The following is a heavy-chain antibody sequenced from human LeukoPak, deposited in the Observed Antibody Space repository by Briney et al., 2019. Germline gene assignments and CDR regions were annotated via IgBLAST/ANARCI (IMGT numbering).Heavy chain of an antibody. J-gene: IGHJ5*01. CDR1: GYTFTGYY. D-gene: IGHD5-12*01. Sequence: ASVKVSCKASGYTFTGYYMHWLRQDPGQGLEWMGWIKPNSGGTNYAQKFQGRVTMTRDTSISTAYMELSRLRSDDTAVYFCARGMAVGYDYNWFDSWGPGTLVTVSS. CDR3: ARGMAVGYDYNWFDS. V-gene: IGHV1-2*02. CDR2: IKPNSGGT.